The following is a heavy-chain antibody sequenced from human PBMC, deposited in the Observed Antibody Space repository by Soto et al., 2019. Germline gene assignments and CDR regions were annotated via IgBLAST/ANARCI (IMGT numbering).Heavy chain of an antibody. D-gene: IGHD3-22*01. J-gene: IGHJ4*02. V-gene: IGHV1-2*02. Sequence: ASVKVSCKTSGYVFTGYYLHWVRQAPGQGLEWMGWINCRSGGTTYTQKFQGRVTLTMDTSASTAYMELSSLISDDTALYYCMRGASARDSSGYPYYFDPWGQGTLVTVSS. CDR2: INCRSGGT. CDR1: GYVFTGYY. CDR3: MRGASARDSSGYPYYFDP.